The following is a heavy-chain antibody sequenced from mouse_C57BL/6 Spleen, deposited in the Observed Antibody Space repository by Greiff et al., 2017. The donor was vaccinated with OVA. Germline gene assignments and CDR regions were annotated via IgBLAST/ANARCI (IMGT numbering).Heavy chain of an antibody. Sequence: QVQLQQSGAELVRPGTSVKVSCKASGYAFTNYLIEWVKQRPGQGLEWIGVINPGSGGTNYNEKFKGKATLTADKSSSTAYMQLSSLTSEDSAVYFCARYYYGSSYYYAMDYWGQGTSVTVSS. CDR3: ARYYYGSSYYYAMDY. D-gene: IGHD1-1*01. V-gene: IGHV1-54*01. CDR1: GYAFTNYL. CDR2: INPGSGGT. J-gene: IGHJ4*01.